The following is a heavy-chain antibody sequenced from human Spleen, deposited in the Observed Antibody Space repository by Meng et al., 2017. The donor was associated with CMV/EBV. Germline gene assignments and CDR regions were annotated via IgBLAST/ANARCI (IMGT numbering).Heavy chain of an antibody. Sequence: GESLRLSCAASGFTVSSNYMSWVRQAPGKGLGWVSVIYSGGSTYYADSVKGRFTISRDNSKNTLYLQMNSLRAEDTAVYYCARTSRLLGMDVWGQGTTVTVSS. CDR1: GFTVSSNY. V-gene: IGHV3-53*01. J-gene: IGHJ6*02. CDR2: IYSGGST. CDR3: ARTSRLLGMDV.